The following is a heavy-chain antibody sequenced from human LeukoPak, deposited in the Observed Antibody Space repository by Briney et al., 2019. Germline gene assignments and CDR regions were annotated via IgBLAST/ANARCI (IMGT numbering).Heavy chain of an antibody. D-gene: IGHD3-9*01. J-gene: IGHJ4*02. V-gene: IGHV1-18*01. CDR1: GYTFTNYG. CDR3: ARSAHLTGFDH. CDR2: ISAYNGNT. Sequence: ASVKVSCKTSGYTFTNYGISWVRQAPGLGLEWMGWISAYNGNTNYAQKFQGRVTMTRDTSISTAYMELSRLRSDDTAVYYCARSAHLTGFDHWGQGTLVTVSS.